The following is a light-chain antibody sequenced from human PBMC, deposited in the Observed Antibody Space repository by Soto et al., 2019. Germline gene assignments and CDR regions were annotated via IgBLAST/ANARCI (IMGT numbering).Light chain of an antibody. V-gene: IGLV2-23*01. CDR1: SSDAGSYNF. CDR3: CSYASSSTYWV. Sequence: QSVLTQPASVSGSPGQSLTISCTGTSSDAGSYNFVSWYQQHPGKAPKVMIYEDSKRPSGVSNRFSGSKSGNTASLTISGLQAEDEADYYCCSYASSSTYWVCGGGTKLTVL. CDR2: EDS. J-gene: IGLJ3*02.